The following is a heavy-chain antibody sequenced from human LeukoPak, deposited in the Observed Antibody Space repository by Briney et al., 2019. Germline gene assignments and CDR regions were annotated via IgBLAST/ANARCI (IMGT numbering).Heavy chain of an antibody. CDR1: GFTFSSYG. J-gene: IGHJ2*01. CDR3: AKEGAWGNWYFDL. V-gene: IGHV3-30*02. Sequence: GGSLRLSCAASGFTFSSYGMHWVRQAPGKGLEWVAFIRYDGSNKYYADSVKGRFTISRDNSKNTVYLEMNSLREEDTAVYYCAKEGAWGNWYFDLWGRGTLVTVSS. D-gene: IGHD3-16*01. CDR2: IRYDGSNK.